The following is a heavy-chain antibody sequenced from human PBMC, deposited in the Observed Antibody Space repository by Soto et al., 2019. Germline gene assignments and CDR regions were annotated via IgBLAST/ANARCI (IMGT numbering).Heavy chain of an antibody. CDR3: ARLATVVVPAALPYYYMDV. J-gene: IGHJ6*03. D-gene: IGHD2-2*03. CDR2: IYYSGST. CDR1: GGSISSYY. Sequence: SEILSLTCTVSGGSISSYYWRWIRQPPGKGLEWIGYIYYSGSTNYNPSLKSRVTISVDTSKNQFSLKLSSVTAADTAVYYCARLATVVVPAALPYYYMDVWGKGTTVNVSS. V-gene: IGHV4-59*08.